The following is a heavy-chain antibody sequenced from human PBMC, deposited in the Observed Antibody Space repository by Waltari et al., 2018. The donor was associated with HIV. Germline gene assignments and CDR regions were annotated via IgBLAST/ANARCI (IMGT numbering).Heavy chain of an antibody. CDR1: GGSIRSSGHY. Sequence: QLQLQESGPGLVRPSETLSLTCSVSGGSIRSSGHYWGWLRQSSGKGLEWGGSIYYTGTTYYSPSLKNRLTMSVDATKGQFSLTLKSGTAADTAIYYCARGTIESGVTAGFGFWGQGTLVAVSS. CDR3: ARGTIESGVTAGFGF. CDR2: IYYTGTT. J-gene: IGHJ4*02. D-gene: IGHD2-21*02. V-gene: IGHV4-39*01.